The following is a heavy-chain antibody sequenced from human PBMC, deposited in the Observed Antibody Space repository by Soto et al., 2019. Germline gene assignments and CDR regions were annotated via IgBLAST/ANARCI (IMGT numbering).Heavy chain of an antibody. CDR1: GFTFSSYG. V-gene: IGHV3-30*18. D-gene: IGHD1-20*01. J-gene: IGHJ6*02. Sequence: GGSLRLSCAASGFTFSSYGMHWDRQAPGKGLEWVAVISYDGSNKYYADSVKGRFTISRDNSKNTLYLQMNSLRAEDTAVYYCAKDQVNWNDGAYYYYYYGMDVWGQGTTVTVSS. CDR3: AKDQVNWNDGAYYYYYYGMDV. CDR2: ISYDGSNK.